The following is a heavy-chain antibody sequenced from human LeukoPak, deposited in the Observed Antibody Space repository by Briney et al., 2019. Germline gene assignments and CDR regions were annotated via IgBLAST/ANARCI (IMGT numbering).Heavy chain of an antibody. J-gene: IGHJ4*02. V-gene: IGHV1-18*01. CDR3: ARGSLQYLAFFDS. CDR1: GYTFTSYA. Sequence: ASVKVSCKASGYTFTSYAMNWVRQAPGQGLEWMGWISGYNGHANYAQNFQGRVTMTTDPSTNIVYMELRSLRSDDTAVYFCARGSLQYLAFFDSWGQGTLVTVSS. D-gene: IGHD2-2*01. CDR2: ISGYNGHA.